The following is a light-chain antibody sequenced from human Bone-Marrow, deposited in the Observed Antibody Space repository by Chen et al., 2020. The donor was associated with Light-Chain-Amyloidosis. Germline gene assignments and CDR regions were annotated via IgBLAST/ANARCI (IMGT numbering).Light chain of an antibody. Sequence: SYVLTQPSSVSVAPGQTATIACGGNNIGSTSVHWYQQTPGQAPLLVVYDDSDRPSGIPERLSGSSSANTATLTRSMDEAGDEAAYYCQVWDRSSDRPVFGGGTQLAVL. CDR2: DDS. V-gene: IGLV3-21*02. J-gene: IGLJ3*02. CDR3: QVWDRSSDRPV. CDR1: NIGSTS.